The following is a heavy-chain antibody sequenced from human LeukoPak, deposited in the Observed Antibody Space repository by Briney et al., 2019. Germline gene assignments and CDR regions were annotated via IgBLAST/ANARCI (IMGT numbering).Heavy chain of an antibody. V-gene: IGHV3-48*03. Sequence: PGGSLRLSCAASGFTFSSYEMNWVRQAPGKGLEWVSYISSSGSTIYYADSVKGRFTISRDNAKNSLYLQMNSLRAEDTALYYCAKDTDYYDSSGSDFDYWGQGTLVTVSS. J-gene: IGHJ4*02. CDR2: ISSSGSTI. CDR3: AKDTDYYDSSGSDFDY. CDR1: GFTFSSYE. D-gene: IGHD3-22*01.